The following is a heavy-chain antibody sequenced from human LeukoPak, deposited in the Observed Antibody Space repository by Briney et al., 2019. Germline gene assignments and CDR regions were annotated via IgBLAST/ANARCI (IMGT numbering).Heavy chain of an antibody. CDR1: GFTFSNYW. J-gene: IGHJ3*02. CDR3: ARDNRPRGNYDDAFDI. D-gene: IGHD1-26*01. V-gene: IGHV3-7*01. Sequence: GGSLRLSCAASGFTFSNYWMTWVRQAPGKGLEWVANIKQDGSEKSYVDSVKGRFTVSRDNAKNSLYLQMNSLRAEDTALYFCARDNRPRGNYDDAFDIWGQGTMVTVSS. CDR2: IKQDGSEK.